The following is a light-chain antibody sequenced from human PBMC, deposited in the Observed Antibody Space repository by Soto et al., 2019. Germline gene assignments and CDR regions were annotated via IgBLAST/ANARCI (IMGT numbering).Light chain of an antibody. CDR3: QQYGSSPLT. J-gene: IGKJ4*01. Sequence: ERVLTQSPGTLSLSPGERATLSCRASQSVSSSYLAWYQQKPGQAPRLLIYGASSRATGIPDRFSGSGSGTDFTLTISRLEPEDFAVYYCQQYGSSPLTLGGGTKVDIK. V-gene: IGKV3-20*01. CDR1: QSVSSSY. CDR2: GAS.